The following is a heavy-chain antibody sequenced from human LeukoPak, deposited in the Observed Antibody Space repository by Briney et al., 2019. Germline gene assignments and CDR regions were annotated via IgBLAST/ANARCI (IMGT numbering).Heavy chain of an antibody. J-gene: IGHJ1*01. CDR2: IIPILGIA. V-gene: IGHV1-69*04. CDR1: GGTFSSYA. D-gene: IGHD5-18*01. CDR3: AREIQLSDVGHFQH. Sequence: SVKVSCKASGGTFSSYAISWVRQAPGQGLEWMGRIIPILGIANYAQKFQGRVTITADKSTSTAYMELSSLRSEDTAVYYCAREIQLSDVGHFQHWGQGTLVTVPS.